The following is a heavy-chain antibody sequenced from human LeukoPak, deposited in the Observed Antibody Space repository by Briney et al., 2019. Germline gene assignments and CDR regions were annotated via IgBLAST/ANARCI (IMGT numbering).Heavy chain of an antibody. Sequence: SETLSLTCIVSGDSVSNGNYYWSWLRQPPGKALEWIGYIYYTGSTYYNPSLEGRVTISVDTSRNHFSVKLNSVTAADTAVYYCARGPIDYDFWSGFSCYYGMDVWGQGTTVTVSS. CDR1: GDSVSNGNYY. J-gene: IGHJ6*02. CDR3: ARGPIDYDFWSGFSCYYGMDV. CDR2: IYYTGST. V-gene: IGHV4-61*03. D-gene: IGHD3-3*01.